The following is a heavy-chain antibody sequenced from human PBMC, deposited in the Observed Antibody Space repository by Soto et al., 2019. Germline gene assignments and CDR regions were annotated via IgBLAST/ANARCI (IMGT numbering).Heavy chain of an antibody. CDR1: GGTFSSYA. Sequence: QVQLVQSGAAVKKPGSSVKVSCKASGGTFSSYAISWVRQAPGQGLEWMGGIIPIFGTANYAQKFQGRVTITADESTSTAYMELSSLRSEDTAVYYCAREQLGDCSGCSCYSSLDYWGQGTLVTVSS. D-gene: IGHD2-15*01. CDR2: IIPIFGTA. J-gene: IGHJ4*02. V-gene: IGHV1-69*01. CDR3: AREQLGDCSGCSCYSSLDY.